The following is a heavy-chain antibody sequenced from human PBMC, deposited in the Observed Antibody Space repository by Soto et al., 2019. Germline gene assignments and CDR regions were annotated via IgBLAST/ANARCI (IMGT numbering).Heavy chain of an antibody. CDR2: VNPSGGST. CDR3: ARMSCSWAMGMDV. D-gene: IGHD6-13*01. J-gene: IGHJ6*02. Sequence: ASVKCSCKASGYTFTSYYMHWVRQAPGQGLEWMGIVNPSGGSTSYAQKFQGRVTMTRDTSTSTVYMELSSLRSEDTAVYYCARMSCSWAMGMDVWGQGTTVTVSS. CDR1: GYTFTSYY. V-gene: IGHV1-46*01.